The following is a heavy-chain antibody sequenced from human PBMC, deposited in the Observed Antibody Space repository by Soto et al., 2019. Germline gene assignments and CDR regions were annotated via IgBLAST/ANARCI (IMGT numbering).Heavy chain of an antibody. V-gene: IGHV1-69*13. J-gene: IGHJ4*02. CDR3: AREGRDGYNYWYDY. CDR2: IIPIFGTA. CDR1: GGTFSSYA. Sequence: ASVKVSCKASGGTFSSYAISWVRQAPGQGLEWMGGIIPIFGTANYAQKFQGRVTITADESTSTAYMELSSLRSEDTAVYYCAREGRDGYNYWYDYWGQGTLVTVSS. D-gene: IGHD5-12*01.